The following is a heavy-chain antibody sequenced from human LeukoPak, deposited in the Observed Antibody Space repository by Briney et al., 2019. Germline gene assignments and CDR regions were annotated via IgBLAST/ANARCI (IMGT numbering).Heavy chain of an antibody. CDR2: ISTSGGST. D-gene: IGHD3-3*01. CDR1: GFTFSSYA. V-gene: IGHV3-23*01. J-gene: IGHJ4*02. CDR3: TTGTQLRFLEWLLYGFDY. Sequence: GGSLRLSCAASGFTFSSYAMSWVRQAPGKGLEWVSTISTSGGSTYYADSVKGRFTISRDNSKNTLYLQMNSLKTEDTAVYYCTTGTQLRFLEWLLYGFDYWGQGTLVTVSS.